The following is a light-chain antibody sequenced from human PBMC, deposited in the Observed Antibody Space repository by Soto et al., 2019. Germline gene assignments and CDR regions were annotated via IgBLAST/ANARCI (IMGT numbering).Light chain of an antibody. V-gene: IGKV2-28*01. J-gene: IGKJ4*01. CDR3: PQGLATPFT. Sequence: EIVLTQSPLSLPVTPGEPASISCRSSQNLLHSNGYNYLNWYLQKPGQSPQLLIYLGSNRASGVPDRFSGSGSGTDFTLTINRVEAEDVGLYFCPQGLATPFTFGGGTKVEIK. CDR2: LGS. CDR1: QNLLHSNGYNY.